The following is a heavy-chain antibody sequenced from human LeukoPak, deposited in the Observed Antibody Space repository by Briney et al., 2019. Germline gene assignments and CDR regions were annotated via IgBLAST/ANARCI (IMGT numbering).Heavy chain of an antibody. D-gene: IGHD5-12*01. V-gene: IGHV3-9*01. CDR2: ISWNRGSL. J-gene: IGHJ5*02. CDR3: AKEEGGYPVA. CDR1: GFTFDDYA. Sequence: GGSLRLSCAASGFTFDDYAMHWVRQAPGKGLEWVSGISWNRGSLGYADSVKGRFTISRDNSKNTLYLQMNSLRAEDTAVYYCAKEEGGYPVAWGQGTLVTVSS.